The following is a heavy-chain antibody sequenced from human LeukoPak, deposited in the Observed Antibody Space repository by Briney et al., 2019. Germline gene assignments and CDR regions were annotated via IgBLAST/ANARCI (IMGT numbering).Heavy chain of an antibody. J-gene: IGHJ3*01. CDR2: IWYDGSYK. V-gene: IGHV3-33*01. CDR1: GFTFSNYA. CDR3: ARGNSDAFDL. D-gene: IGHD4-23*01. Sequence: GGSLKLSCAASGFTFSNYAMHWVRQAPGKGLEWMAIIWYDGSYKYYADSVKGRFTISRDNSKNTLYLQVNTLTADDTAVYYCARGNSDAFDLWGHGTMVTVSS.